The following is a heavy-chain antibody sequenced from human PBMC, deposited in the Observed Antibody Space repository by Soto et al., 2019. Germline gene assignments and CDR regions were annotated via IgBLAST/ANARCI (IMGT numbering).Heavy chain of an antibody. Sequence: PGGSLRLSCAASGFTFSSYWMSWVRQAPGKGLEWVANIKQDGSEKYYVDSVKGRFTISRDNAKNSLYLQMNSLRAEDTAVYYCARKNYDFWSGYWVVYYYYYMDVWGKGTTVTVSS. V-gene: IGHV3-7*01. J-gene: IGHJ6*03. CDR2: IKQDGSEK. D-gene: IGHD3-3*01. CDR1: GFTFSSYW. CDR3: ARKNYDFWSGYWVVYYYYYMDV.